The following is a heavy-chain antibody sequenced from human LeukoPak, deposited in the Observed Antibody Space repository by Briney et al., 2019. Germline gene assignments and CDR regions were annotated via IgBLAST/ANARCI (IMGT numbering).Heavy chain of an antibody. Sequence: ASVTVSFKSSGYTFTSYAMNWVRQAPGQGLEWMGWINTNTGNPTYPRGFTGRFVFSLDTSVSTAYLQISSLKAEDTAVYYCARDGGYSSSWYHGYFYYYYMDVWGKGTTVTVSS. CDR2: INTNTGNP. CDR3: ARDGGYSSSWYHGYFYYYYMDV. J-gene: IGHJ6*03. V-gene: IGHV7-4-1*02. D-gene: IGHD6-13*01. CDR1: GYTFTSYA.